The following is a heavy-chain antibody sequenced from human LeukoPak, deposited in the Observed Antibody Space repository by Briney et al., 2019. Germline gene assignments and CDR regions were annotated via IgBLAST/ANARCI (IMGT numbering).Heavy chain of an antibody. Sequence: SQTLSLTCAVSGGSISSGGYSWRWIRQPPGKGLEWIGYIYHSGSTYYNPSLKSRVTISVDRSKNQFSLKLSSVTAADTAVYYCARADAWAFDYWGQGTLVTVSS. V-gene: IGHV4-30-2*01. D-gene: IGHD1-26*01. J-gene: IGHJ4*02. CDR2: IYHSGST. CDR1: GGSISSGGYS. CDR3: ARADAWAFDY.